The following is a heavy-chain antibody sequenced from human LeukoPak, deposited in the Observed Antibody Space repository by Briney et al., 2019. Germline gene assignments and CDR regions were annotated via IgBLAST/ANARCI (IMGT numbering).Heavy chain of an antibody. Sequence: GASVKVSCKASGYTFTGYYMHWVRQAPGQGLEWMGWIYPNSGGTNYAQKFQGRVTVTRDTSISTAYMELSRLRSDDTAVYYCAREAYCSSTSCSAHFDYWGQGTLVTVSS. CDR1: GYTFTGYY. CDR3: AREAYCSSTSCSAHFDY. J-gene: IGHJ4*02. D-gene: IGHD2-2*01. V-gene: IGHV1-2*02. CDR2: IYPNSGGT.